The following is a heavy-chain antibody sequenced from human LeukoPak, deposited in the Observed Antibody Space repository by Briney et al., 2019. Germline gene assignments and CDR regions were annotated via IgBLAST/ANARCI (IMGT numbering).Heavy chain of an antibody. V-gene: IGHV3-33*01. CDR3: ARNLRKYGSNSEYFDY. CDR2: VWYDASNK. CDR1: GFTFSSHG. Sequence: GRSLRPSCAASGFTFSSHGLHSVRQAPGKGPEWVADVWYDASNKYYADSVKGRFTVSRDNSKNTLYLQMNSLRAEDTAMYYCARNLRKYGSNSEYFDYWGQGTVVTVSS. J-gene: IGHJ4*02. D-gene: IGHD4-23*01.